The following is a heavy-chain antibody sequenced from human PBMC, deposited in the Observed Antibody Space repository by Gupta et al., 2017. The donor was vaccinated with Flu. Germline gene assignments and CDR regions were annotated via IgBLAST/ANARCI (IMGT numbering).Heavy chain of an antibody. Sequence: IHWVRLVPGKGLVWVSRINYDGRRTDYADSVKGRFTISRDNAKNTLYLQMNSLRAEDTAIYYCGRVDDGRGYNWFDPWGQGTLVTVSS. CDR2: INYDGRRT. J-gene: IGHJ5*02. CDR3: GRVDDGRGYNWFDP. D-gene: IGHD3-22*01. V-gene: IGHV3-74*01.